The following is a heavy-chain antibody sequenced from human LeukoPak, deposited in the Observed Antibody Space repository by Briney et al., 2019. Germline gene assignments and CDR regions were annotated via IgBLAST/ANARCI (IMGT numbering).Heavy chain of an antibody. CDR2: VSSDRSKK. CDR1: GFTFSSYG. D-gene: IGHD6-13*01. CDR3: AKGGVSDSGSWYGDYFDY. J-gene: IGHJ4*02. Sequence: GGSLRLSCAASGFTFSSYGMHWVRQAPGKGLEWVAVVSSDRSKKEYADSVRGRFTISRDNAKNTLFLQMNSLRADDTAVYYCAKGGVSDSGSWYGDYFDYWGQGTLVTVSS. V-gene: IGHV3-30*18.